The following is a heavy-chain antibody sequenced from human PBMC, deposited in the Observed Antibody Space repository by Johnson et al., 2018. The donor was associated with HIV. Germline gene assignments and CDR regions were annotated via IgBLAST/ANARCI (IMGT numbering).Heavy chain of an antibody. CDR1: GFTFSSYA. D-gene: IGHD1-26*01. CDR3: AKDLGSYQYLVDAFDI. J-gene: IGHJ3*02. Sequence: VQLVESGGGLVQPGGSLRLSCAASGFTFSSYAMSWVRQAPGKGLEWVSAISASGGSTYYADSVKGRFTISRDNSNNTLYVQMNSLRAEDTALYYCAKDLGSYQYLVDAFDIWGQGTMVTVSS. V-gene: IGHV3-23*04. CDR2: ISASGGST.